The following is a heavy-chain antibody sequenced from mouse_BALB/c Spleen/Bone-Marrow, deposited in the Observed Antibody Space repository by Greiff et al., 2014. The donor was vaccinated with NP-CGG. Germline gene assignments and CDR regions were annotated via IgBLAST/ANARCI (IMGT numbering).Heavy chain of an antibody. CDR3: TRSYYGNYFDV. V-gene: IGHV1S81*02. Sequence: QVQLHQPGAELVKPGASVKLSCKASGYTFTSYYMYWVKQRPGQGLEWIGEINPSNGGTNFNEKFKSKATLTVDKSSSTAYMQLSSLTSEDSAVYYCTRSYYGNYFDVWGAGTTVTVSS. D-gene: IGHD2-1*01. J-gene: IGHJ1*01. CDR1: GYTFTSYY. CDR2: INPSNGGT.